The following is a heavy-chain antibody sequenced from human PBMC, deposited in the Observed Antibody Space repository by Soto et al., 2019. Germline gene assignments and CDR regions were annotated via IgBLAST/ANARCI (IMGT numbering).Heavy chain of an antibody. V-gene: IGHV3-23*01. CDR3: AKERTSSGYFDY. CDR2: ISGSGGST. J-gene: IGHJ4*02. Sequence: GGTLRLSCVASGFTFSSYAMSRVRQAPGKGLEWVSAISGSGGSTYYADSVKGRFTISRDNSKNTLFLQMDSLRTEDTAVYYCAKERTSSGYFDYWGQGTLVTVSS. D-gene: IGHD3-22*01. CDR1: GFTFSSYA.